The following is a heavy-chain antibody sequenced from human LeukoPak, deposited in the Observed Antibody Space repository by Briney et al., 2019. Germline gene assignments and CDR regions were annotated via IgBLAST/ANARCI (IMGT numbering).Heavy chain of an antibody. J-gene: IGHJ6*02. V-gene: IGHV4-34*01. CDR2: VNHSGGT. CDR3: ARSPYYYDSSGYYYMRYYYYYGMDV. CDR1: GGSFSGYY. Sequence: PPETLSLTCAVYGGSFSGYYWSWIRQPPGKGLEWIGEVNHSGGTNYNPSLKSRVTISVDTSKNQFSLKLSSVTAADTAVYYCARSPYYYDSSGYYYMRYYYYYGMDVWGQGTTVTVSS. D-gene: IGHD3-22*01.